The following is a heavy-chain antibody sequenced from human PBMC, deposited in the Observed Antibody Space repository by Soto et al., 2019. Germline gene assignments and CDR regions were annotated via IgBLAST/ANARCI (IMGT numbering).Heavy chain of an antibody. CDR1: GYTFTSYD. Sequence: QVQLVQSGAEVKKPGASVNVSCKASGYTFTSYDINWVRQATGQGLEWMGWMNPNSGNTGYAQKFQGRVTMTRNTSISTAYMELSSLRSEDTAVYYCARERRGIAAAGTQYYYYGMDVWGQGTTVTVSS. V-gene: IGHV1-8*01. CDR3: ARERRGIAAAGTQYYYYGMDV. D-gene: IGHD6-13*01. CDR2: MNPNSGNT. J-gene: IGHJ6*02.